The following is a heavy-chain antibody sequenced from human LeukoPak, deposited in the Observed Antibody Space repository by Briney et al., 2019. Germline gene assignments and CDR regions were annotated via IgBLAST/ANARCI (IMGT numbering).Heavy chain of an antibody. Sequence: GASVKVSCKASGYTFTSYYMHWVRQAPGQGLEWMGIINPSGGSTSYAQKFQGRVTMTRDTSTSTVYMELSSLRSEDTAVYYCARDLCSGGSCYSVGIDYWGQGTLVTVPS. CDR1: GYTFTSYY. CDR2: INPSGGST. D-gene: IGHD2-15*01. J-gene: IGHJ4*02. V-gene: IGHV1-46*01. CDR3: ARDLCSGGSCYSVGIDY.